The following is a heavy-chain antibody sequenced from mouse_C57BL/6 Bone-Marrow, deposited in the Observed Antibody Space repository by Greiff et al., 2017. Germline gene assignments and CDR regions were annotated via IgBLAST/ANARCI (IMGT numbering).Heavy chain of an antibody. Sequence: QVQLKQPGAELVKPGASVKLSCKASGYTFTSYWMHWVKQRPGRGLEWIGRIEPNSGGTKYNEKFKSKATLTVDKPSSTAYMQLSSLTSADSAVYYCARYPLIAYWGQGTLVTVSA. CDR1: GYTFTSYW. J-gene: IGHJ3*01. CDR2: IEPNSGGT. D-gene: IGHD6-1*01. CDR3: ARYPLIAY. V-gene: IGHV1-72*01.